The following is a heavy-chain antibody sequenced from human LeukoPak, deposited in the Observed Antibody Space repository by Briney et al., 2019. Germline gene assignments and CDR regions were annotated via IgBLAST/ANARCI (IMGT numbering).Heavy chain of an antibody. J-gene: IGHJ4*02. V-gene: IGHV4-34*01. CDR2: INHSGST. D-gene: IGHD4-17*01. CDR1: GGSFSGYY. CDR3: ARGGPVTIDY. Sequence: SETLSLTCAVYGGSFSGYYWSWIRQPPGKGLEWIGEINHSGSTNYNPSLKSRVTISVDTSKNQFSLKLSSVTAADTAVYYCARGGPVTIDYWGQGTQVTVSS.